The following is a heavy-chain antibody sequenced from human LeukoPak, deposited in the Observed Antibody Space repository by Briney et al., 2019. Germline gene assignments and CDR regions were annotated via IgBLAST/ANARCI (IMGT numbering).Heavy chain of an antibody. CDR2: MYPGDSDI. J-gene: IGHJ3*01. Sequence: GESLKISCKGSGYSFTTNWIGWVRQMPGKGLEWMGSMYPGDSDIRYNPSFQGQVTISADKSISTAYLQWRSLKASDTAMYYCARRAGDSVTKRAFDFWGQGTMVTVSS. V-gene: IGHV5-51*01. D-gene: IGHD4-17*01. CDR1: GYSFTTNW. CDR3: ARRAGDSVTKRAFDF.